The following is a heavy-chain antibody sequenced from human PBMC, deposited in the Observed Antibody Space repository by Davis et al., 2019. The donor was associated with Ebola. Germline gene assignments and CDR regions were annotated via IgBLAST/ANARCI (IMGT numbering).Heavy chain of an antibody. Sequence: SGPTLVKLTQTLTLTCTFSVFSLRTSGVGVVWVRQPPGKALEWLALIYWDDDKRYSPSLKSRLTITKDTSKNQVVLTMTNMDPVDTATYYCALAHEIVGFDPWGQGTLVTVSS. V-gene: IGHV2-5*02. D-gene: IGHD2/OR15-2a*01. J-gene: IGHJ5*02. CDR1: VFSLRTSGVG. CDR2: IYWDDDK. CDR3: ALAHEIVGFDP.